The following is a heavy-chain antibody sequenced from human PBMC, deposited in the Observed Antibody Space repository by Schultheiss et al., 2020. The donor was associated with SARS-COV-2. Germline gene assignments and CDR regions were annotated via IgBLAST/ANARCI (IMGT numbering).Heavy chain of an antibody. CDR1: GFTVSSNY. Sequence: GESLKISCAASGFTVSSNYMSWVRQAPGKGLEWVSVIYSGGSTYYADSVKGRFTISRDNSKNTLYLQMNSLRAEDTAVYYCARERAGGLRSTQTGHAFDIWGQGTMVTVSS. V-gene: IGHV3-66*01. J-gene: IGHJ3*02. CDR3: ARERAGGLRSTQTGHAFDI. CDR2: IYSGGST. D-gene: IGHD3-3*01.